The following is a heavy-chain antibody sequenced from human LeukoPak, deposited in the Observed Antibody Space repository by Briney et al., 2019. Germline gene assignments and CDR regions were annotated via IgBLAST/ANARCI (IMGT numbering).Heavy chain of an antibody. CDR1: GVTSCRYE. CDR2: ISSSGSTI. Sequence: GGTLRLSRAASGVTSCRYEMNWGLGAPGQGLEWVSYISSSGSTIYYAASVKGRFTISRDNAKNSLYLQMNSLRAEDTAVYYCARDRAGDWGQGTLVTVSS. V-gene: IGHV3-48*03. CDR3: ARDRAGD. J-gene: IGHJ4*02. D-gene: IGHD1-14*01.